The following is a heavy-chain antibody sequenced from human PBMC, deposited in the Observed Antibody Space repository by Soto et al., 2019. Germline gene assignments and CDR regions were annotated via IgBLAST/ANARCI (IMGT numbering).Heavy chain of an antibody. Sequence: QVQLVQSGAEVKKPGSSVKVSCKASGGTFSSYTISWVRQAPGQGLEWMGRIIPILGIANYAQKFQGRVTITADKSTSTAYMELSSLRSEDTAVYYCARAKLAYCGGDCYFHFDYWGQGTLVTVSS. CDR3: ARAKLAYCGGDCYFHFDY. D-gene: IGHD2-21*02. CDR1: GGTFSSYT. V-gene: IGHV1-69*02. CDR2: IIPILGIA. J-gene: IGHJ4*02.